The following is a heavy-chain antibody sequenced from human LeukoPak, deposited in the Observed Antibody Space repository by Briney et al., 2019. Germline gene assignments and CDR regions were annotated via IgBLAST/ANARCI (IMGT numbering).Heavy chain of an antibody. CDR3: AKDWDYGVYDAFDI. CDR2: IYHSGST. V-gene: IGHV4-59*01. D-gene: IGHD4-17*01. Sequence: SETLSLTCTVSGGSISTYYWNWIRQPPGKGLEWIGYIYHSGSTNYNPSLQSRVTISVDTSKNQFSLNLNSVTAADTAVYYCAKDWDYGVYDAFDIWGQGTMVTVSS. CDR1: GGSISTYY. J-gene: IGHJ3*02.